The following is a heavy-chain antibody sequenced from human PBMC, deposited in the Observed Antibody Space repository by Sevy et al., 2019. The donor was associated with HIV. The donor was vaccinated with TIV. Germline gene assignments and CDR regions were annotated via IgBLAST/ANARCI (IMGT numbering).Heavy chain of an antibody. Sequence: GGSLRLSCAASGFTVSSNYMSWVRQGPGKGLEWVSVIYSGGSTYYADSVKGRFTISRDNSKNTLYLQMNSLRAEDTAVYYCARVVTVTRGFDIWGQWTMVTVSS. D-gene: IGHD4-17*01. CDR1: GFTVSSNY. CDR2: IYSGGST. J-gene: IGHJ3*02. V-gene: IGHV3-53*01. CDR3: ARVVTVTRGFDI.